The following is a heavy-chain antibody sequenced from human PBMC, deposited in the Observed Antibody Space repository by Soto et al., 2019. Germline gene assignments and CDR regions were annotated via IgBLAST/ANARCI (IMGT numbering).Heavy chain of an antibody. CDR1: GFTFSSYA. V-gene: IGHV3-23*01. CDR2: ISGSGDST. CDR3: AKDFTHPFDY. Sequence: EVQLLESEGGLVQPGGSLRLSCAASGFTFSSYAMSWVRQGPGKGLEWVSAISGSGDSTYYADSVKGRFTISRDNSKNTLHLQMNSLRAEDTAVYYCAKDFTHPFDYWGQGTVVTVSS. J-gene: IGHJ4*02.